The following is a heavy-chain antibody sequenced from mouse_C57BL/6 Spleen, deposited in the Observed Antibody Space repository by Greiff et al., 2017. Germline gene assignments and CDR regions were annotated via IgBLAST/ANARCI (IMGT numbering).Heavy chain of an antibody. J-gene: IGHJ4*01. CDR2: ILPGSGST. Sequence: QVQLQQSGAELMKPGASVKLSCKATGYTFTGYWIEWVKQRPGHGLEWIGEILPGSGSTNYNEKFKGKATFTADTSSNTAYMQLSSLTTEDSAIYYCARGGVYYSSSYDAMDYWGQGTSVTVSS. V-gene: IGHV1-9*01. D-gene: IGHD1-1*01. CDR3: ARGGVYYSSSYDAMDY. CDR1: GYTFTGYW.